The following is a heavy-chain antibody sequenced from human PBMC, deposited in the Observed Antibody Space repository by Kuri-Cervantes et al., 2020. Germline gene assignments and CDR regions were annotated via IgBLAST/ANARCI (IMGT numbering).Heavy chain of an antibody. CDR3: ARARRPSYCDGGVCYFYYMGV. Sequence: ASVKVSCKDSGYTFTSYGISWVRQAPGQGLEWMGWISAYNGDTNYAQKLQGRVTMSTETSTSTAYLELRSLRSDDTAVYYCARARRPSYCDGGVCYFYYMGVWGRGTTVTVSS. CDR1: GYTFTSYG. D-gene: IGHD2-8*02. V-gene: IGHV1-18*01. J-gene: IGHJ6*03. CDR2: ISAYNGDT.